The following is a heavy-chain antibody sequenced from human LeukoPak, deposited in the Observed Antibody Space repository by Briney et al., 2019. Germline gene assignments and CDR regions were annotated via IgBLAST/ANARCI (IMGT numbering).Heavy chain of an antibody. Sequence: SETLSLTCTVSGGSFEHYFWSWIRQPPGKGLEWIGYVYYSGSTDYSPSLKSRLTISADTSKNQFSLKLSSVTAADTAVYYCASHRRSHGSEYWGQGTLVTISS. CDR1: GGSFEHYF. V-gene: IGHV4-59*01. CDR3: ASHRRSHGSEY. CDR2: VYYSGST. D-gene: IGHD3-10*01. J-gene: IGHJ4*02.